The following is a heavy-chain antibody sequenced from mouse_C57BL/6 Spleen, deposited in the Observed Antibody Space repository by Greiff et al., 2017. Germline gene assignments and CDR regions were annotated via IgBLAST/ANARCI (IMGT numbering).Heavy chain of an antibody. D-gene: IGHD2-14*01. CDR3: TGEAWVPSNAMDY. V-gene: IGHV6-3*01. CDR2: IRLKSDNYAT. J-gene: IGHJ4*01. Sequence: EVKVEESGGGLVQPGGSMKLSCVASGFTFSNYWMNWVRQSPEKGLEWVAQIRLKSDNYATHYAESVKGRFTISRDDSKSSVYLQMNNLRAEDTGIYYCTGEAWVPSNAMDYWGQGTSVTVSS. CDR1: GFTFSNYW.